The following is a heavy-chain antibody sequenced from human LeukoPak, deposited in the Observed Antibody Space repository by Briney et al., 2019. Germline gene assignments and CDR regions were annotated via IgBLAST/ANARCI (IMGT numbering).Heavy chain of an antibody. J-gene: IGHJ6*02. CDR1: GFTFGSYW. CDR3: ARKMNIVGAQGWGYGLDV. Sequence: GGSLRLSCAASGFTFGSYWIHWVRQAPGKGLVWVSRINSDGSSTIYADSVKGRFSISRDNAKSMVYLQMNSLRAEDTAVYYCARKMNIVGAQGWGYGLDVWGHGTTVTVSS. D-gene: IGHD1-26*01. CDR2: INSDGSST. V-gene: IGHV3-74*01.